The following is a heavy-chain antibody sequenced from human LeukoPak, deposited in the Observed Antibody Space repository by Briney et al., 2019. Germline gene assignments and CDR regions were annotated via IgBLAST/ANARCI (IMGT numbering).Heavy chain of an antibody. CDR3: ARDYYGSGSYDY. J-gene: IGHJ4*02. CDR1: GYSISSGYY. V-gene: IGHV4-38-2*02. Sequence: SETLSLTCAVSGYSISSGYYWGWIRQPPGKGLEWIGSIYHSGSTYHNPSLKSRVTISVDTSKNQFSLKLSSVTAADTAVYYCARDYYGSGSYDYWGQGTLVTVSS. CDR2: IYHSGST. D-gene: IGHD3-10*01.